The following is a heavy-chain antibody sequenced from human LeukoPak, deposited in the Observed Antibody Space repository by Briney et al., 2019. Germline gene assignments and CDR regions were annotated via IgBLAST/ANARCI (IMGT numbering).Heavy chain of an antibody. CDR1: GFTFTAYG. CDR3: ALIGVVIPPDTYDV. V-gene: IGHV3-30*02. D-gene: IGHD2-21*01. Sequence: PGGSLRLSCAASGFTFTAYGMQWVRQAPGKGLEWVAFIRYDGSDSYYADSVKGRFTISRDNSKKTLYLQMDSLRTEDTAFYYCALIGVVIPPDTYDVWGQGTLVTVS. CDR2: IRYDGSDS. J-gene: IGHJ3*01.